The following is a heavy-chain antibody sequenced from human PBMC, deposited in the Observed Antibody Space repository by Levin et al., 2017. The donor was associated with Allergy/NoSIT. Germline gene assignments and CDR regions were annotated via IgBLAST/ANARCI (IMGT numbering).Heavy chain of an antibody. CDR1: GGTLNTFG. D-gene: IGHD2-2*01. J-gene: IGHJ6*03. Sequence: SVKVSCKTSGGTLNTFGLRWVRQAPGQGLEWMGGIIPTLETANYAQKFQGRVTITADKSTNTGYMELSNLRSEDTAVYYCARGFCSSTTCSPHYFYYYMDVWGTGTMVTVSS. V-gene: IGHV1-69*10. CDR2: IIPTLETA. CDR3: ARGFCSSTTCSPHYFYYYMDV.